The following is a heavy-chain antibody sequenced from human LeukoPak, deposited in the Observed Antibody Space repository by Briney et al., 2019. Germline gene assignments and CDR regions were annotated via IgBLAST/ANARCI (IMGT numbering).Heavy chain of an antibody. V-gene: IGHV4-59*11. CDR2: IHYSGST. Sequence: PSETLSLTCTVSGGSISPHHWSWIRQPPGKGPEWIGYIHYSGSTNYSPSLKSRVPISVDTSKNQFSLKLTSVTAADTAVYYCARDRDGYNGGAFDIWGQGTMVTVSS. J-gene: IGHJ3*02. CDR1: GGSISPHH. CDR3: ARDRDGYNGGAFDI. D-gene: IGHD5-24*01.